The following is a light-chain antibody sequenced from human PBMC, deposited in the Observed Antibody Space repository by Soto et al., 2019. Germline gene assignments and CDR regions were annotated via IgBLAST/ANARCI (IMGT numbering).Light chain of an antibody. J-gene: IGKJ1*01. CDR1: QAVNTR. CDR2: LTS. V-gene: IGKV3D-11*03. Sequence: EIVLTQSPATLSSFPGDRVTLSCRASQAVNTRLAWYQHKPGQAPRLLIYLTSNRAAGIPARLSGSGSETDFTLTISDVEPEDFAVYYCQQYGSSPGRTFGQGTKVDIK. CDR3: QQYGSSPGRT.